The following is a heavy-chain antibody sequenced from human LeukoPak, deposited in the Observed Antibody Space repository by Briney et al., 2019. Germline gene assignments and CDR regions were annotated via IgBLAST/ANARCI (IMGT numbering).Heavy chain of an antibody. J-gene: IGHJ5*02. V-gene: IGHV4-39*07. D-gene: IGHD3-3*01. Sequence: SETLSLTCTVSGGSISSSSYYWGWIRQPPGKGLEWIGSIYYSGSTYYNPSLKSRVTISVDTSKNQFSLKLSSVTAADTAVYYCGSAATYSDFFYVSWGQGKLVT. CDR3: GSAATYSDFFYVS. CDR1: GGSISSSSYY. CDR2: IYYSGST.